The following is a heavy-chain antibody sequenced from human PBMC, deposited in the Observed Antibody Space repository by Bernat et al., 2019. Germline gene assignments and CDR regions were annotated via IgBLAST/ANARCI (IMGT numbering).Heavy chain of an antibody. CDR1: GFTFSTYT. V-gene: IGHV3-33*01. J-gene: IGHJ4*02. CDR3: ARDPAYGDYGIDY. CDR2: IWYDGSNK. D-gene: IGHD4-17*01. Sequence: VQMLDSGGGLVQPGGSLRLSCAGSGFTFSTYTMTWVRQAPGKGLEWVAVIWYDGSNKYYADSVKGRFTISRDNSKNTLYLQMNSLRAEDTAVYYCARDPAYGDYGIDYWGQGTLVTVSS.